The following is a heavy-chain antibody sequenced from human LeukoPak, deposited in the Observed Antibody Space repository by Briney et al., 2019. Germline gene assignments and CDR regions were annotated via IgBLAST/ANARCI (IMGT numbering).Heavy chain of an antibody. CDR2: ISAYNGNT. J-gene: IGHJ4*02. CDR3: ARVHSSWYFFDY. Sequence: ASVKVSCKASGYTFTSYGISWVRQAPGQGLEWMGWISAYNGNTNYAQKLQGRVTMTTDTSTSTAYIELRSLRSDDTAVYYCARVHSSWYFFDYWGQGTLVTVSS. CDR1: GYTFTSYG. V-gene: IGHV1-18*01. D-gene: IGHD6-13*01.